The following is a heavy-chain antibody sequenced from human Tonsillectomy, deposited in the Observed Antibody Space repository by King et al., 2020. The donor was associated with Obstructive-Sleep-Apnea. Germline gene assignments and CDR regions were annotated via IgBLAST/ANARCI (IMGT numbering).Heavy chain of an antibody. CDR1: GFNFRTYA. V-gene: IGHV3-30*10. J-gene: IGHJ6*02. CDR3: ARGHAVSWYAGTQGQYAIDV. CDR2: ISSDGTNK. Sequence: VQLVESGGGVVQPGKSLRLSCAASGFNFRTYAMHWVPQAPGRGPEWVAFISSDGTNKYYTDSVKGRVSFSRDNSKNTMVLQMSSLRDEDTAVHYCARGHAVSWYAGTQGQYAIDVWGQGTTVIVSS. D-gene: IGHD6-13*01.